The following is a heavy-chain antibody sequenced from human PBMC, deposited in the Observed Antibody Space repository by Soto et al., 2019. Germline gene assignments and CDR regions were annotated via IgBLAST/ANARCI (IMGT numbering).Heavy chain of an antibody. D-gene: IGHD3-22*01. CDR3: ARAGAYDSSGYYYLYYFDY. V-gene: IGHV1-3*01. CDR1: GYTFTSYA. CDR2: INAGNGNT. Sequence: ASVKVSCKASGYTFTSYAMHWLRQAPGQRLEWMGWINAGNGNTKYSQKFQGRVTITRDTSASTAYMELSSLRSEDTAVYYCARAGAYDSSGYYYLYYFDYWGQGTLVTVSS. J-gene: IGHJ4*02.